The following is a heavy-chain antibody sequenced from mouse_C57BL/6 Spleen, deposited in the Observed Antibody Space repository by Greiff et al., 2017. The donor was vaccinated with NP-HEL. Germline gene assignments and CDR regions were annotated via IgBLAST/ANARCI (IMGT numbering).Heavy chain of an antibody. CDR1: GFTFSSYA. CDR3: TRDRYDYLYAMDY. V-gene: IGHV5-9-1*02. Sequence: EVKLMESGEGLVKPGGSLKLSCAASGFTFSSYAMSWVRQTPEKRLEWVAYISSGGDYIYYADTVKGRFTISRDNARNTLYLQMSSLKSEDTAMYYCTRDRYDYLYAMDYWGQGTSVTVSS. CDR2: ISSGGDYI. D-gene: IGHD2-4*01. J-gene: IGHJ4*01.